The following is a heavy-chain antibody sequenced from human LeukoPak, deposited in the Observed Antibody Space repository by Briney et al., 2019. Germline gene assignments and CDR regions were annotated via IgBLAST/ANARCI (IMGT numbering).Heavy chain of an antibody. CDR3: ARHCCSGPAKRVCDI. CDR2: ISYSGNT. J-gene: IGHJ3*02. CDR1: GGSIISSDYH. D-gene: IGHD2-15*01. V-gene: IGHV4-39*01. Sequence: SETLSLTCTVSGGSIISSDYHWGWVRQPPGKGLEWIGTISYSGNTDYNPSLRSRVTISVDTSNNQFSLRLGSVTAADTAVYHCARHCCSGPAKRVCDIWGQGTMVTVSS.